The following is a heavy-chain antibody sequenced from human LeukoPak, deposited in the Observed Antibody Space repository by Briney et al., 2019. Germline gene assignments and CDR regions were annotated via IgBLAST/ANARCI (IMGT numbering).Heavy chain of an antibody. J-gene: IGHJ4*02. Sequence: ASVKVSCKLSGYTLTELSMHWVRQTPGKGLEWMGGFDPEDGETIYAQNLQGRVTMTEDTSTDTAYMELSSLRSEDTAVYYCATGSADCMRTSCHPFYFDYWGQGTLVTVSS. CDR2: FDPEDGET. D-gene: IGHD2-2*01. CDR3: ATGSADCMRTSCHPFYFDY. V-gene: IGHV1-24*01. CDR1: GYTLTELS.